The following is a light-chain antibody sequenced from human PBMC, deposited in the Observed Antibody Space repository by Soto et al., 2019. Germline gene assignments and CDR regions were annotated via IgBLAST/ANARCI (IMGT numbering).Light chain of an antibody. CDR2: EVS. V-gene: IGLV2-14*01. CDR3: TSSLSNSVVV. J-gene: IGLJ3*02. Sequence: QSALTQPASVSGSPGQSITISCSGTSSDVDDYNYVSWYQQHPGKAPKLMIYEVSHRLSGVSNRFSGSNSGSTASLTISGLQDEDADDYYCTSSLSNSVVVFGGGTKLTVL. CDR1: SSDVDDYNY.